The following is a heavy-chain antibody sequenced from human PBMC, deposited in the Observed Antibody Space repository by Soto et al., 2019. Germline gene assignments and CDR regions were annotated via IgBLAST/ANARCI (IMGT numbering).Heavy chain of an antibody. Sequence: ESGGGVVQPGRSLRLSCAASGFTFSSYGMHWVRQAPGKGLEWVAVIWYDGSNKYYADSVKGRFTISRDNSKNTLYLQMNSLRAEDTAVYYCARDRVLWFGESHYGMDVWGQGTTVTVSS. J-gene: IGHJ6*02. V-gene: IGHV3-33*01. D-gene: IGHD3-10*01. CDR2: IWYDGSNK. CDR3: ARDRVLWFGESHYGMDV. CDR1: GFTFSSYG.